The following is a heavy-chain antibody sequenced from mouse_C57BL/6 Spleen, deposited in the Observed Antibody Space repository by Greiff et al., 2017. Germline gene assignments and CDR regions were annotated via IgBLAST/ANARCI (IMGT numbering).Heavy chain of an antibody. CDR3: ARGCGGFAY. V-gene: IGHV1-69*01. CDR1: GYTFTSYW. CDR2: IDPSDSDT. J-gene: IGHJ3*01. Sequence: QVQLQQPGAELVMPGASVKLSCKASGYTFTSYWMHWVKQRPGQGLEWIGEIDPSDSDTNYNQKFKGKSTMTVDKSSSTAYMQLSSLTSEDTAVYYCARGCGGFAYWGQGTLVTVSA.